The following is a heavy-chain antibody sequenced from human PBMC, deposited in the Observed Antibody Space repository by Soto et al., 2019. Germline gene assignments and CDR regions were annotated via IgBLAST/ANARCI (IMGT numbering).Heavy chain of an antibody. CDR1: GLTFSTYA. CDR3: AKEPRGGPFLYDSSGYCIEY. Sequence: GGSLRLSCAASGLTFSTYAMSWDRQAPGKGLEWVSAISGSGGSTYYADSVRGRFTISRDKSKNTVSLQMNSLRAEDKAVYYCAKEPRGGPFLYDSSGYCIEYWGQGPLVVVGS. D-gene: IGHD3-22*01. CDR2: ISGSGGST. V-gene: IGHV3-23*01. J-gene: IGHJ4*02.